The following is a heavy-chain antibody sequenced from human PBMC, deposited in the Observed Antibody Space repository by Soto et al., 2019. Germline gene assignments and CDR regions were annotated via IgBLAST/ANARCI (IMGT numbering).Heavy chain of an antibody. V-gene: IGHV4-31*03. D-gene: IGHD3-10*01. CDR1: GGSISSGGYY. J-gene: IGHJ6*02. CDR3: ARDALTGYCGSGSYYIGMDV. Sequence: PSETLSLTCTVSGGSISSGGYYWSWIRQHPGKGLEWIGYIYYSGSTYYNPSLKSRVTISVDTSKNQFSLKLSSVTAADTAVYYCARDALTGYCGSGSYYIGMDVWGQGTTVTVSS. CDR2: IYYSGST.